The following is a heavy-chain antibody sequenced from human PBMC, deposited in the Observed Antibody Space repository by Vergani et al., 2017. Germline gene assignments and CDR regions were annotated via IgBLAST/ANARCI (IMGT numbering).Heavy chain of an antibody. Sequence: EVQLVESGGGLVKPGGSLRLSCAASGFTFSSYSMNWVRQAPGKGLEWVSSISSSSSYIYYADSVKGRFTISRDNSKNTLYLQMNSLRAEDTAVYYCAKSGTIKSFDYWGQGALVTVSS. CDR2: ISSSSSYI. J-gene: IGHJ4*02. CDR1: GFTFSSYS. V-gene: IGHV3-21*04. CDR3: AKSGTIKSFDY. D-gene: IGHD1-1*01.